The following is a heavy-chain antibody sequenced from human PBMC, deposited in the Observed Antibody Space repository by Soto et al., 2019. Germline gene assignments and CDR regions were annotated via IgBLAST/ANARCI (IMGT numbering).Heavy chain of an antibody. CDR3: GGVLAARGPRDFDS. J-gene: IGHJ4*02. D-gene: IGHD6-6*01. Sequence: SETLSLTCAVYGGSFSTDYWSWIRQPPGKGLEWIGEINPSGGTNYNPSLKSRVTISVATSKDQFSLKLSSVTAADTAVYYCGGVLAARGPRDFDSGGRGTRVPVSS. CDR2: INPSGGT. CDR1: GGSFSTDY. V-gene: IGHV4-34*01.